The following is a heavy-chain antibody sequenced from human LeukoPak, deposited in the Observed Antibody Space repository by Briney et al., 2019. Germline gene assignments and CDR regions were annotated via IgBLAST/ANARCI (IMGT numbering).Heavy chain of an antibody. CDR3: ARVFPYNWNYYIIDY. Sequence: GGSLRLSCAASGFTFSSYSMNWVRQAPGKGLEWVSSISSSSSYIYYADSVKGRFTISRDNAKNSPYLQMNSLRAEDTAVYYCARVFPYNWNYYIIDYWGQGTLVTVSS. CDR2: ISSSSSYI. CDR1: GFTFSSYS. J-gene: IGHJ4*02. D-gene: IGHD1-7*01. V-gene: IGHV3-21*01.